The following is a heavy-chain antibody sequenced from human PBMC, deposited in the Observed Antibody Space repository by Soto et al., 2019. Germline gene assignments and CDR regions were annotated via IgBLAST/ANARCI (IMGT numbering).Heavy chain of an antibody. CDR3: ARERITIFGVVIVLYYYYGMDV. CDR2: TYYRSKWYN. Sequence: PLLLQQSQTLSLTCAISGDSVSSNSAAWNWIRQSPSRGLEWLGRTYYRSKWYNDYAVSVKSRITINPDTSKNQFSLQLNSVTPEDTAVYYCARERITIFGVVIVLYYYYGMDVWGQGTTVTVSS. D-gene: IGHD3-3*01. V-gene: IGHV6-1*01. CDR1: GDSVSSNSAA. J-gene: IGHJ6*02.